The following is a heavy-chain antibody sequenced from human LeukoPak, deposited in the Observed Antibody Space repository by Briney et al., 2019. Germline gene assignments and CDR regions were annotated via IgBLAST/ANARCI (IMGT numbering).Heavy chain of an antibody. CDR1: GYTFTSYD. J-gene: IGHJ3*02. D-gene: IGHD5-12*01. CDR2: INPNNGGT. Sequence: ASVKVSCKASGYTFTSYDINWVRQAPGQGLEWMGWINPNNGGTDYAQKFQGRVTMTRGTSISTAYMELSRLRSDDTAVYYCARGGLIVTTIFSAFDIWGQGTMVTVSS. CDR3: ARGGLIVTTIFSAFDI. V-gene: IGHV1-2*02.